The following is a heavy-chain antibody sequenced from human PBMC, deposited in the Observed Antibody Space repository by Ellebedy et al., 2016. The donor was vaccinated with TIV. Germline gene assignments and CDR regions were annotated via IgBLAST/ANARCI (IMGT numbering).Heavy chain of an antibody. CDR2: IYYSGTT. Sequence: MPSETLSLTCTVSGGSISTSNFYWGWVRQPPGKGLEWIGTIYYSGTTQYNPSLKSRVTISVDTSKDQFSLKMSSVTAADTAIYYCARDYYNSGKCFSPGEWGQGTLVTVSS. CDR3: ARDYYNSGKCFSPGE. D-gene: IGHD6-19*01. J-gene: IGHJ4*01. CDR1: GGSISTSNFY. V-gene: IGHV4-39*07.